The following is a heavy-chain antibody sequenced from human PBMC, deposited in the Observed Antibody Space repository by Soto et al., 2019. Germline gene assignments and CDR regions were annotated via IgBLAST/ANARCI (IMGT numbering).Heavy chain of an antibody. CDR3: AREGRP. J-gene: IGHJ5*02. Sequence: PGGSLRHSCAASGLTCSSYSMSWVRKATGKGLEWVSYISSSSSTIYYADSVKGRFTISRDNAKNSLYLQMNSLRAEDTAVYYCAREGRPWGQRTLVTVS. D-gene: IGHD2-15*01. CDR1: GLTCSSYS. CDR2: ISSSSSTI. V-gene: IGHV3-48*01.